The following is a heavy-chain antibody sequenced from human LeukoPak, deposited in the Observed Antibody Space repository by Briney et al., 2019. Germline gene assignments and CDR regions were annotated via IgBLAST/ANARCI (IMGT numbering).Heavy chain of an antibody. CDR1: GFTFSSYS. CDR3: AREMYYDYVWGSYRPAFDY. CDR2: ISSSSSTI. D-gene: IGHD3-16*02. V-gene: IGHV3-48*01. J-gene: IGHJ4*02. Sequence: GGSLRLSCAASGFTFSSYSMNWVRQAPGKGLEWVSYISSSSSTIYYADSVKGRFTISRDNAKNSLCLQMNSLRAEDTAVYYCAREMYYDYVWGSYRPAFDYWGQGTLVTVSS.